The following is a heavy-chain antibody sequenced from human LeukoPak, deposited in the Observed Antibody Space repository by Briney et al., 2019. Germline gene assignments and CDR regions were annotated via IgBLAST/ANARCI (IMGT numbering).Heavy chain of an antibody. CDR2: IIPIFGTA. D-gene: IGHD6-19*01. V-gene: IGHV1-69*06. J-gene: IGHJ4*02. CDR3: ATGAHSSGWSRELWDY. CDR1: GGTFSSYA. Sequence: ASVKVSCKASGGTFSSYAISWVRQAPGHGLEWMGGIIPIFGTANYAQKFQGRVTITADKSTSTAYMELSSLRPEDTAVYYCATGAHSSGWSRELWDYWGQGTLVTVSS.